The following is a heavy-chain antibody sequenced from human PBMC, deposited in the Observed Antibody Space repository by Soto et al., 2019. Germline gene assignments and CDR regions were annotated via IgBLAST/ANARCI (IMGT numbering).Heavy chain of an antibody. J-gene: IGHJ3*02. CDR3: ATTRAPEYSGWRVPFDI. CDR1: GYSFTSYW. V-gene: IGHV5-51*01. Sequence: GESLKISCKGSGYSFTSYWIGWVRQMPGKGLEWMGIIYPGDSDTRYSPSFQGQVTISADKSISTAYLQWSSLKASDTAMYYCATTRAPEYSGWRVPFDIWGQGTMVTVSS. D-gene: IGHD5-12*01. CDR2: IYPGDSDT.